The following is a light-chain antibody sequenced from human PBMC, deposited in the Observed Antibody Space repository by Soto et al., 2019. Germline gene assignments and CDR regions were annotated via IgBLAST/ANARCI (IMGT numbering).Light chain of an antibody. CDR2: DDS. J-gene: IGLJ1*01. CDR1: NVRSKS. V-gene: IGLV3-21*02. CDR3: QVWDTSSDQGV. Sequence: SYELTQPPSVSVAPGQTATVTCGGNNVRSKSVHWYQQKPGQAPVLVVYDDSDRPSGIPERFSGSNSGNTATLTISRVEAGDEADYYCQVWDTSSDQGVFGNGTKVTVL.